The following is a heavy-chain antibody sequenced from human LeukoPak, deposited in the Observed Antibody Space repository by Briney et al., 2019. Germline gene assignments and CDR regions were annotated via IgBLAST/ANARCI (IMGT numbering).Heavy chain of an antibody. Sequence: PGGSLRLSCVASGITFTNYGMHWVRQTPGKGLEWVAVICSDGSSHLYADSVKGRFTISRDNSTNTLYLQMDSLSAEDTAVYYFAALQYSGSGHDSWGQGTLVTVSS. CDR2: ICSDGSSH. CDR1: GITFTNYG. D-gene: IGHD6-19*01. J-gene: IGHJ4*02. V-gene: IGHV3-33*01. CDR3: AALQYSGSGHDS.